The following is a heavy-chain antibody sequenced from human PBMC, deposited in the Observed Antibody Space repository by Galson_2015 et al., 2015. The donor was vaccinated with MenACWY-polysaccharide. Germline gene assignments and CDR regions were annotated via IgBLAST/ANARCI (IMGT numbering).Heavy chain of an antibody. V-gene: IGHV3-23*01. Sequence: SLRLSCAASGFTFSSYAMSWVRQAPGKGLEWVSAISGSGGSTYYADSVKGRFTISRDNSKNTLYLQMNSLRAEDTAVYYCAKTTSKNYYDSSGYYFYGVDVWGQGTTVTVSS. CDR3: AKTTSKNYYDSSGYYFYGVDV. J-gene: IGHJ6*02. D-gene: IGHD3-22*01. CDR1: GFTFSSYA. CDR2: ISGSGGST.